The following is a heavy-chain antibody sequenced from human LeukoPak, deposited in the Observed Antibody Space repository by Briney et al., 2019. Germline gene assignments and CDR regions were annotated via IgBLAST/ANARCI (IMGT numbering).Heavy chain of an antibody. D-gene: IGHD1-26*01. Sequence: PGGSLRLSCAASGFTFDDYAMHWVRQAPGKGLEWVSGISWNSGSIGYADSVKGRFTISRDNAKNSLYLQMNSLRAEDTALYYCAKDSGSAPYNWFDPWGQGTLVTVSS. V-gene: IGHV3-9*01. J-gene: IGHJ5*02. CDR3: AKDSGSAPYNWFDP. CDR2: ISWNSGSI. CDR1: GFTFDDYA.